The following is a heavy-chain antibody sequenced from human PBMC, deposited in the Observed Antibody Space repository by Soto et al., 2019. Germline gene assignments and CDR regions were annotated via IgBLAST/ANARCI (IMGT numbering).Heavy chain of an antibody. V-gene: IGHV3-30*18. CDR2: ISYDGGNK. D-gene: IGHD1-26*01. CDR1: EFTFSTPV. CDR3: AKDLKVVGANRCGYDS. Sequence: LRHSTPASEFTFSTPVSPFSRHAPSKGMEWVAVISYDGGNKNYADSVKGRFTISRDNSKNTLYLEIDSLRAEDTAVYYCAKDLKVVGANRCGYDSWGQGTLGTVA. J-gene: IGHJ5*01.